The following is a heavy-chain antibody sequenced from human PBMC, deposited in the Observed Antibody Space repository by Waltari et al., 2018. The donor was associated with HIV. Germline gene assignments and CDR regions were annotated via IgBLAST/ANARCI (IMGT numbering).Heavy chain of an antibody. CDR1: GGTFSSYA. D-gene: IGHD4-17*01. CDR2: IIPILGIA. V-gene: IGHV1-69*04. J-gene: IGHJ3*02. CDR3: ARERTVTVNDAFDI. Sequence: QVQLVQSGAEVKKPGSSVKVSCKASGGTFSSYAISWVRQAPGQGLEWMGRIIPILGIANYAQKFQGRVTITADKSTSTAYMELSSLRSEDTAVYYCARERTVTVNDAFDIWGQGTMVTVSS.